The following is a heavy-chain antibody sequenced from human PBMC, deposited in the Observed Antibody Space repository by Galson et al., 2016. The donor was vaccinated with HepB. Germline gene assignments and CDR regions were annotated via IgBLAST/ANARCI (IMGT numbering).Heavy chain of an antibody. J-gene: IGHJ3*02. V-gene: IGHV3-30*18. Sequence: SLRLSCAASGFIFSNDGMHWVRQGPGKGREWVAVRSFDGSNAYYGDSVKGRFTISRDNSKNTLSLQMNSMRAEDKAVYYCAKERGDCSGGTCRYHEAFDNWGQGTMVTVSS. CDR1: GFIFSNDG. CDR2: RSFDGSNA. D-gene: IGHD2-15*01. CDR3: AKERGDCSGGTCRYHEAFDN.